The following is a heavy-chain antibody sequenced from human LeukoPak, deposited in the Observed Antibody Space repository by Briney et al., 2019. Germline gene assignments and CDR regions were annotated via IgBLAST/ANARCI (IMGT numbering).Heavy chain of an antibody. CDR1: GGSISSSSYY. CDR2: IYYSGST. CDR3: ATTKRGYGGYEYP. V-gene: IGHV4-39*01. D-gene: IGHD5-12*01. J-gene: IGHJ5*02. Sequence: SETLSLTCTVSGGSISSSSYYWGWIRQPPGKGLEWIGSIYYSGSTYYNPSLKSRVTISVDTSKNQFSLKLSSVTAADTAVYYCATTKRGYGGYEYPWGQGTLVTVSS.